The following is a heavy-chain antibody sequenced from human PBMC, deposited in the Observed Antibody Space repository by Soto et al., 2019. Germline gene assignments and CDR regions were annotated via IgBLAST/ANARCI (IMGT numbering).Heavy chain of an antibody. CDR3: ARRVVECGGDCFWYNDY. CDR2: IYPGDSDT. Sequence: PGESLKISFKCSGYTFSTHWIACVRQMPGKVLEWMGIIYPGDSDTRYSPSFQGQVTISADKSISTAYLQWSSLKASDTAMYYCARRVVECGGDCFWYNDYWGQGTLVTVSS. J-gene: IGHJ4*02. V-gene: IGHV5-51*01. CDR1: GYTFSTHW. D-gene: IGHD2-21*02.